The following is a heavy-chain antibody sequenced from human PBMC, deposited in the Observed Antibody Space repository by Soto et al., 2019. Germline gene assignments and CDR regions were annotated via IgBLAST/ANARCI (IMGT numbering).Heavy chain of an antibody. CDR3: ARHVGFYWYFDL. Sequence: GGSLRLSCAASGFTFSSYGMHWVRQAPGKGLEWVAVIWYDGSNKYYADSVKGRFTISRDNSKNTLYLQMNSLRVDDTAMYYCARHVGFYWYFDLWGRGTLVTVSS. CDR2: IWYDGSNK. J-gene: IGHJ2*01. V-gene: IGHV3-33*01. CDR1: GFTFSSYG. D-gene: IGHD1-26*01.